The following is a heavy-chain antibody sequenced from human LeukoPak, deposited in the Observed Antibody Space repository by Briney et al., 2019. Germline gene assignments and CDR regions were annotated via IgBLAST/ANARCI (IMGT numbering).Heavy chain of an antibody. CDR1: GGSFSGYY. CDR3: AIVRLEPTTLCLDY. CDR2: INHSGST. D-gene: IGHD1-1*01. V-gene: IGHV4-34*01. Sequence: PSETLSLTCAVYGGSFSGYYWSWIRQPPGKGLEWIGEINHSGSTNYNPSLKSRVTISVDTSKNQFSLKLSSVTAADTAVYYCAIVRLEPTTLCLDYWGQGTLVTVSS. J-gene: IGHJ4*02.